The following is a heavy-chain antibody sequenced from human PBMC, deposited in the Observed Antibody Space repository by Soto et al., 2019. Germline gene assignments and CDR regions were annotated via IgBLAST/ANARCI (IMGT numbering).Heavy chain of an antibody. CDR3: ATDRDITVVLPATY. D-gene: IGHD2-15*01. CDR1: GFTFSNYA. CDR2: ISSSGGTA. J-gene: IGHJ4*02. V-gene: IGHV3-23*01. Sequence: GGSLRLSCAASGFTFSNYAMNWVRQAPGKGLEWVSGISSSGGTAYYAGSVKGRFTISRDNSKNTLYLQMNSLRAEDTAVYYCATDRDITVVLPATYWGQGTLVTVSS.